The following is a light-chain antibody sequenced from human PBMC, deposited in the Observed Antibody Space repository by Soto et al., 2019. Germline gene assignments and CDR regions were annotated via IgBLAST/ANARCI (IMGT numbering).Light chain of an antibody. Sequence: DIQMTQSPSTLSGSVGDRVTITCRASQTISGWLAWYQQKPGKAPKLLIYKASTLKSGVPSRFSGSGSGTEFTLTISSLQPDDFATYYCQHYNSYSEAFGQGIKVDIK. CDR1: QTISGW. CDR2: KAS. J-gene: IGKJ1*01. CDR3: QHYNSYSEA. V-gene: IGKV1-5*03.